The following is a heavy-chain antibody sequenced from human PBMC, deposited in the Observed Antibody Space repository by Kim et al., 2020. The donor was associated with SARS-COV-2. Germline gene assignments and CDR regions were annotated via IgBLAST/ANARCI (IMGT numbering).Heavy chain of an antibody. D-gene: IGHD3-10*01. CDR2: RKQEGSEK. Sequence: RKQEGSEKYYVDSGKGRFTISRDNAKNSMYLQMNSRRVEDTAVYYCARGLLWGQGTLVTVSS. V-gene: IGHV3-7*01. CDR3: ARGLL. J-gene: IGHJ4*02.